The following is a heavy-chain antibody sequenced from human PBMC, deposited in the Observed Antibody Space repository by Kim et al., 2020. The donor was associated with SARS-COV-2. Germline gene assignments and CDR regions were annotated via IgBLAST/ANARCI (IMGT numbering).Heavy chain of an antibody. CDR2: IYYSGST. Sequence: SETLSLTCTVSGGSISSSSYYWGWIRQPPGKGLEWIGSIYYSGSTYYNPSLKSRVTISVDTSKNQFSLKPSSVTAADTAVYYCARRKLRYFYWTPGYDAFDIWGQGTMVTVSS. V-gene: IGHV4-39*07. CDR1: GGSISSSSYY. CDR3: ARRKLRYFYWTPGYDAFDI. D-gene: IGHD3-9*01. J-gene: IGHJ3*02.